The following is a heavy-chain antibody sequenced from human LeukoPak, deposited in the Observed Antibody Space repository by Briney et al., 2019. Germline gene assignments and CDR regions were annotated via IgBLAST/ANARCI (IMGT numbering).Heavy chain of an antibody. D-gene: IGHD3-10*01. CDR2: VSGNGDYT. V-gene: IGHV3-23*01. CDR1: GFTFSSYA. Sequence: PGGSLRLSCAASGFTFSSYAMSWVRQAPGKGLEWVSGVSGNGDYTYYADSVKGRFTISRDNSKNTLYLQMNNLRAEDTAVYCCARVLREFFGSGTYVKSLDYWGQGTLVTVSS. CDR3: ARVLREFFGSGTYVKSLDY. J-gene: IGHJ4*02.